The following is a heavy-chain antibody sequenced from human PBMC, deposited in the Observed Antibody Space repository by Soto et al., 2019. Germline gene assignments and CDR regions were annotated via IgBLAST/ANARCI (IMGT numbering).Heavy chain of an antibody. J-gene: IGHJ4*02. CDR2: ISDDGSTA. V-gene: IGHV3-74*01. CDR1: GFTFSAHW. D-gene: IGHD1-1*01. Sequence: SLRLSCAVSGFTFSAHWMHWVRQVPGKGLTWVSRISDDGSTATYADSVKGRFIISRDNAKNTLYLEMNTLRADDSGLYYCARGPRVSSTGTGAHWGRGTLVTVSS. CDR3: ARGPRVSSTGTGAH.